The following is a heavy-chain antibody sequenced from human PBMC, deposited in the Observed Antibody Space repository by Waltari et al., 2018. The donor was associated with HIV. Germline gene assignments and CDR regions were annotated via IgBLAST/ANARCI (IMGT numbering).Heavy chain of an antibody. CDR3: ARLEGIAVAIDY. CDR1: GGSFSGYY. Sequence: QVQLQQWGAGLLKPSETLSLTCAVYGGSFSGYYWSWIRQPPGKGLEWIGEINHSGSTNYNPSLKSRVTISVDTSKNQFSLKLSSVTAADTAVYYCARLEGIAVAIDYWGQGTLVTVSS. V-gene: IGHV4-34*01. D-gene: IGHD6-19*01. CDR2: INHSGST. J-gene: IGHJ4*02.